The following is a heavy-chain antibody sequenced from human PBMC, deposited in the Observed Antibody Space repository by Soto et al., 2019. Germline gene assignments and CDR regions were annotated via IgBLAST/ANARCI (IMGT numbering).Heavy chain of an antibody. J-gene: IGHJ6*02. Sequence: GGSLRLSCAASGFTFSSYAMHWVRQAPGKGLEWVAVISYDGSNKYYADSVKGRFTISRDNSKNTLYLQMNGLRAEDTAVYYCARDPGIAVAGNSYDYYGMDVWGQGTTVTVSS. CDR1: GFTFSSYA. CDR2: ISYDGSNK. CDR3: ARDPGIAVAGNSYDYYGMDV. V-gene: IGHV3-30-3*01. D-gene: IGHD6-19*01.